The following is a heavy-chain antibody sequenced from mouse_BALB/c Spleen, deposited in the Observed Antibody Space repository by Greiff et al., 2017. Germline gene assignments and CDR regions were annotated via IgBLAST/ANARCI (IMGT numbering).Heavy chain of an antibody. CDR3: ARHYGNYVWYFDV. D-gene: IGHD2-1*01. J-gene: IGHJ1*01. V-gene: IGHV5-12-1*01. CDR1: GFAFSSYD. CDR2: ISSGGGST. Sequence: EVKLVESGGGLVKPGGSLKLSCAASGFAFSSYDMSWVRQTPEKRLEWVAYISSGGGSTYYPDTVKGRFTISRDNAKNTLYLQMSSLKSEDTAMYYCARHYGNYVWYFDVWGAGTTVTVSS.